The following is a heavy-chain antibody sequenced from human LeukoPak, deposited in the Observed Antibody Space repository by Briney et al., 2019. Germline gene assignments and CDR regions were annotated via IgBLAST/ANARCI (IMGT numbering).Heavy chain of an antibody. D-gene: IGHD6-19*01. J-gene: IGHJ4*02. CDR1: DGSISSGGYS. CDR2: IYHSGST. CDR3: ARQAYGSGWYGGYFDY. V-gene: IGHV4-30-2*01. Sequence: SETLSLTCAVSDGSISSGGYSWSWIRQPPGKGLEWIGYIYHSGSTYYNPSLKSRVTILVDRSKNQFSLKLSSVTAADTAVYYCARQAYGSGWYGGYFDYWGQGTLVTVSS.